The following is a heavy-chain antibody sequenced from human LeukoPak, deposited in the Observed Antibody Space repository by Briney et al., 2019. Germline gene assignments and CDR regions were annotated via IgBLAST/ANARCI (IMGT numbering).Heavy chain of an antibody. CDR3: ARVAQKLERIALAATSEWRANWYFDL. J-gene: IGHJ2*01. Sequence: SSETLSLTCTVSGGSIDSYHWSWIRHPAGRGLEWIGRIHTSGSTNYNPSLKSRVTMSVDTSKNQFSLKLSSVTAADTAVYYCARVAQKLERIALAATSEWRANWYFDLWGRGTLVTVSS. CDR2: IHTSGST. CDR1: GGSIDSYH. D-gene: IGHD6-19*01. V-gene: IGHV4-4*07.